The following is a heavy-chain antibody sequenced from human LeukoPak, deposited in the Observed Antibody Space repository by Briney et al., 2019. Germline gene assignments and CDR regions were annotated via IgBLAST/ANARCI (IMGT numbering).Heavy chain of an antibody. D-gene: IGHD1-1*01. J-gene: IGHJ4*02. CDR1: GGSISSGGYY. Sequence: PSETLSLTCTVSGGSISSGGYYWSWIRRHPGKGLEWIGYIYYSGSTYYNPSLKSRVTISVDTSKNQFSLKLGSVTAADTAVYYCARGKRVGYYLDYWGQGTLVTVSS. V-gene: IGHV4-31*03. CDR3: ARGKRVGYYLDY. CDR2: IYYSGST.